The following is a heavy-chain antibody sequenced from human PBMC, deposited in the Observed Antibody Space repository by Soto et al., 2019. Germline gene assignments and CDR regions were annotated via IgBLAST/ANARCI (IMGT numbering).Heavy chain of an antibody. D-gene: IGHD1-26*01. CDR3: ARGLISGTHYSGGWYYFDS. Sequence: PSDTLALTCAVSGGCFGDYIWTWIRLTPEQGLQWIGQINHSGSANYNPYIKSRVTISVHTSSSQFSLELSSVTAADTAVYYCARGLISGTHYSGGWYYFDSWGQGTQVT. V-gene: IGHV4-34*01. CDR2: INHSGSA. CDR1: GGCFGDYI. J-gene: IGHJ4*02.